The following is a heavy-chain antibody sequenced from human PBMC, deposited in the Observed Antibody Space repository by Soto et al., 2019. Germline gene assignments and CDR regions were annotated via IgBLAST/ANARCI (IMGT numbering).Heavy chain of an antibody. D-gene: IGHD2-15*01. V-gene: IGHV3-48*01. Sequence: EVQLVASGGGLVQPGGSLRLSCAASGFTFSSYSMNWVRQAPGKGLEWVSYISSSSSNIYYADSVKGRFTVSRDNAKNSLYLQMNSLRAEDTAVYYCARLGYCSGGSCSGAWGRGTLVTVSS. J-gene: IGHJ5*02. CDR1: GFTFSSYS. CDR3: ARLGYCSGGSCSGA. CDR2: ISSSSSNI.